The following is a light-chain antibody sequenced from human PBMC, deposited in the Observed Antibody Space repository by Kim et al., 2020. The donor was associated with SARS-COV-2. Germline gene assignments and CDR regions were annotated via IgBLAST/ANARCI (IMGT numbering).Light chain of an antibody. CDR2: GAS. J-gene: IGKJ4*01. CDR3: QKYGSSPPLP. CDR1: HIVTSSY. Sequence: EIVLTQSPGTLSLSPGERATLSCRASHIVTSSYFAWYQQKLGQSPRLLIYGASRRATGVPDRFNGSGSGTDFTLTISRLEPEDSAVYYCQKYGSSPPLPFGGGTKVEIK. V-gene: IGKV3-20*01.